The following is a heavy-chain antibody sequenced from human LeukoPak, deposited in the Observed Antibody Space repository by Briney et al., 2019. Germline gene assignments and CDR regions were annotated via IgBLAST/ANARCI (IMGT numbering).Heavy chain of an antibody. CDR3: ARAPYYYDSSGYYPNWFDP. CDR2: IYATGST. V-gene: IGHV4-4*07. CDR1: GVSITSYY. Sequence: SGTLSVTCSVSGVSITSYYWNWIRQPPGNGLEWIGRIYATGSTNYKPSLKSRVTMSIDTSRNQFSLKLSSVTAADTAVYYCARAPYYYDSSGYYPNWFDPWGQGTLVTVSS. J-gene: IGHJ5*02. D-gene: IGHD3-22*01.